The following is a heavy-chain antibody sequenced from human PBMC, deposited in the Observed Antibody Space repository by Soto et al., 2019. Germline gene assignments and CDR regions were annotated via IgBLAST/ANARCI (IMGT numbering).Heavy chain of an antibody. CDR2: IYYSGST. Sequence: SETLSPTCTVSGGSISSGGYYWSWIRQHPGKGLEWIGYIYYSGSTYYNPSLKSRVTISVDTSKNQFSLKLSSVTAADTAVYYCARAPIGRTSAYDFWSGYSFELYGMDVWGQGTTVTVSS. D-gene: IGHD3-3*01. V-gene: IGHV4-31*03. CDR1: GGSISSGGYY. CDR3: ARAPIGRTSAYDFWSGYSFELYGMDV. J-gene: IGHJ6*02.